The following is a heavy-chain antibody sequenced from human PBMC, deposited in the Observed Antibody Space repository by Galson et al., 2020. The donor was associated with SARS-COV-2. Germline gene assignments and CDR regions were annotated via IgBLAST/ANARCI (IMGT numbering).Heavy chain of an antibody. D-gene: IGHD1-26*01. CDR2: IHYSGRT. J-gene: IGHJ2*01. V-gene: IGHV4-59*08. CDR3: ARGAGMMSSGKYFDL. CDR1: SDSISNFL. Sequence: SEPLSLTCTVSSDSISNFLWTWIRQPPGKGLEWIAYIHYSGRTSYNPSLKSRVTMSLDTSMKRFSLKLRSVTAADTAVYYCARGAGMMSSGKYFDLWGRGTLVTVAS.